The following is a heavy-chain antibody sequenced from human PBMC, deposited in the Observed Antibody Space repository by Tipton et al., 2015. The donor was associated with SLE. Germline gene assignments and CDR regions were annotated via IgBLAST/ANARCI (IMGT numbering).Heavy chain of an antibody. J-gene: IGHJ3*02. V-gene: IGHV3-49*04. D-gene: IGHD4-17*01. Sequence: SLRLSCKAAGFTFGAYAMSWVRQAPGKGLEWVGFIRSKAYGGTTEYAASVKGRFTISRDDSKSIAYLQMNSLKTEDTAVYYCTRVPNDYGDYPVAFDIWGQGTMVTVSS. CDR2: IRSKAYGGTT. CDR1: GFTFGAYA. CDR3: TRVPNDYGDYPVAFDI.